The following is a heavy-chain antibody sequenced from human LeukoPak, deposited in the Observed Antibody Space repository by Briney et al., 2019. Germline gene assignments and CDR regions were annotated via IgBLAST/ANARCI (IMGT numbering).Heavy chain of an antibody. D-gene: IGHD3-10*01. V-gene: IGHV4-34*01. Sequence: SETLSLTCAVYGGSFSGYYWSWIRQPPGKGLEWIGEINRSGNTNYNPSLKSRVTISVDMSKNQFSLKLSSVTAADTAVYYCARERLAMVRGVIPKEAWGWFDPWGQGTLVTVSS. CDR2: INRSGNT. J-gene: IGHJ5*02. CDR1: GGSFSGYY. CDR3: ARERLAMVRGVIPKEAWGWFDP.